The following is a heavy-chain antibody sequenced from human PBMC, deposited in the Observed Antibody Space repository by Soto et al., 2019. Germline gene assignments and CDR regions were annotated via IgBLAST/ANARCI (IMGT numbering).Heavy chain of an antibody. CDR2: IWYDGSNK. Sequence: QVQLVESGGGVVQPGRSLRLSCAASGFTFSSYGMHWVRQAPGKGLEWVAVIWYDGSNKYYADSVKGRFTISRDNSKSTLYVQMNSLRAEDTAVYYCASEYCSGGRCYYYGMDVWGQGTTVTVSS. J-gene: IGHJ6*02. CDR3: ASEYCSGGRCYYYGMDV. D-gene: IGHD2-15*01. CDR1: GFTFSSYG. V-gene: IGHV3-33*01.